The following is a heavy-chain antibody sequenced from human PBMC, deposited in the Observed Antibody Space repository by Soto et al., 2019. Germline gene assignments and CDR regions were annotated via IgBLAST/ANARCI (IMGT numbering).Heavy chain of an antibody. CDR3: ISLWVGV. CDR1: GFSFSNSW. Sequence: EVQLVESGGGLVKPGGSLRLSCAASGFSFSNSWMHWVRQAPGKGLEWVGHIKTKADGGTADYTAPVKGRFTISRDDSKDTVYLQMNSLKTEDTAVYYCISLWVGVWGQGTLVTVSS. J-gene: IGHJ4*02. D-gene: IGHD3-10*01. CDR2: IKTKADGGTA. V-gene: IGHV3-15*07.